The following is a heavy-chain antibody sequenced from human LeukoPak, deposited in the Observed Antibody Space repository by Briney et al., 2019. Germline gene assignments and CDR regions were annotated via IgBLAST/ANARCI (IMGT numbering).Heavy chain of an antibody. D-gene: IGHD3-22*01. CDR2: IGSSGGST. CDR3: AKDRAQRGNYYDTSGLRFDY. CDR1: GFTFSSYA. Sequence: GGSLRLSCAASGFTFSSYAMTWVRQAPGKGLEWVSAIGSSGGSTYYADSVKGRFTISRDNSKNTLYLQMNSLRAEDTAVYYCAKDRAQRGNYYDTSGLRFDYWGQGTLVTVSS. V-gene: IGHV3-23*01. J-gene: IGHJ4*02.